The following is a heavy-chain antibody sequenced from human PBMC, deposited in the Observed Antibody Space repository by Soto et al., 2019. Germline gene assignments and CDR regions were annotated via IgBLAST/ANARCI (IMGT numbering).Heavy chain of an antibody. Sequence: SETLSLTCSVSGASITSSSFHWGWIRQAPGKGLEWIATIYYSGGTDYNPSLESRVTIYVDTSKKQFSLRLSSVTAADTAVYYCARRVGAVPFQLWGQGTLVTVSS. CDR1: GASITSSSFH. CDR2: IYYSGGT. CDR3: ARRVGAVPFQL. J-gene: IGHJ1*01. V-gene: IGHV4-39*01. D-gene: IGHD1-26*01.